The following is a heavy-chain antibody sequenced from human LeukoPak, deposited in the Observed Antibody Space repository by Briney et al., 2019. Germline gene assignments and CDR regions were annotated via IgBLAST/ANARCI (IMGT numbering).Heavy chain of an antibody. CDR2: IYYSGST. J-gene: IGHJ4*02. Sequence: PSETLSLTCTVSGDSIRSFYWSWIRQPPGKGLEWIGYIYYSGSTNYHPSLKSRVTISVDTSKNQFSLKLSSVTAADTAVYYCARGNILTGYLGRRPSPQSYYFDYWGQGTLVTVSS. D-gene: IGHD3-9*01. CDR3: ARGNILTGYLGRRPSPQSYYFDY. V-gene: IGHV4-59*01. CDR1: GDSIRSFY.